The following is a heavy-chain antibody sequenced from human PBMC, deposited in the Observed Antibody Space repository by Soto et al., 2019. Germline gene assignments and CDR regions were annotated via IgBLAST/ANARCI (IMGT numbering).Heavy chain of an antibody. D-gene: IGHD3-3*01. CDR2: ISYDGSNK. J-gene: IGHJ6*02. CDR3: ATSGDFWSGYYPYLAYYYYGMDV. V-gene: IGHV3-30*03. CDR1: GFTFSSYG. Sequence: QVQLVESGGGVVQPGRSLRLSCAASGFTFSSYGMHWVRQAPGKGLEWVAVISYDGSNKYYADSVKGRFTISRDNSKNTLYLQMNSLRAEDTAVYYFATSGDFWSGYYPYLAYYYYGMDVWGQGTTVTVSS.